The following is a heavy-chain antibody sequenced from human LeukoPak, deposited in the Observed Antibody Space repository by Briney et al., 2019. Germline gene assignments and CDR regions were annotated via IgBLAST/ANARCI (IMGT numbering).Heavy chain of an antibody. CDR3: ARGIAAAGTKTNYYYYGMDV. Sequence: PGGSLRLSCAASGFTFSSYDMHWVRQATGKGLEWVSAIGTAGDTYYPGSVKGRFTTSRENAKNSLYLQMNSLRAGDTAVYYCARGIAAAGTKTNYYYYGMDVWGQGTTVTVSS. V-gene: IGHV3-13*01. D-gene: IGHD6-13*01. CDR2: IGTAGDT. CDR1: GFTFSSYD. J-gene: IGHJ6*02.